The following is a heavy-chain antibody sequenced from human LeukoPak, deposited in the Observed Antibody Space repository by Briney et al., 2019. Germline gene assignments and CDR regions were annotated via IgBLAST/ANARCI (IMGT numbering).Heavy chain of an antibody. CDR2: ISSSSSNI. CDR3: ARAGSGGTFGT. Sequence: GGSLRLSCAASGFAFNGHGMNWVRQAPGKGLEWVSYISSSSSNIYSADFVKGRFSISRDNAKNSLTLQMNSLRAEDTGVYYCARAGSGGTFGTWGQGTLVTVSS. CDR1: GFAFNGHG. D-gene: IGHD2-8*02. V-gene: IGHV3-48*01. J-gene: IGHJ5*02.